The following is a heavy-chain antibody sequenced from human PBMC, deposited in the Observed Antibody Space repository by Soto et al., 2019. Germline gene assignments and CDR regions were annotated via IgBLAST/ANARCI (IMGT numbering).Heavy chain of an antibody. CDR3: TRLGYYEDYYYYYGMDV. V-gene: IGHV3-49*03. CDR1: GVTVGEYP. Sequence: GPAVRLSGARRGVTVGEYPMSWFRQDPEKGLEWVGFIRSKAYGGTTEYAASVKGRFTISRDDSKSIAYLQMNSLKTEDTAVYYCTRLGYYEDYYYYYGMDVWVQGTTVTVS. J-gene: IGHJ6*02. D-gene: IGHD3-22*01. CDR2: IRSKAYGGTT.